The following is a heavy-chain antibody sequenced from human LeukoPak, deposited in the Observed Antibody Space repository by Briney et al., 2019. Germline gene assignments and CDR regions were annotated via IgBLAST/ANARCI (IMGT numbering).Heavy chain of an antibody. V-gene: IGHV3-23*01. CDR2: ISNSGGST. D-gene: IGHD3-10*01. J-gene: IGHJ4*02. CDR3: AKDGSSRGRFDY. CDR1: GLTFSRDA. Sequence: PGGSLRLSCAASGLTFSRDAMSWVRQAPGKGLEWVSLISNSGGSTYYADSVKGRFTISRDNSKNTLYLQMNSLRAEDTAVYYCAKDGSSRGRFDYWGQGTLVTVSS.